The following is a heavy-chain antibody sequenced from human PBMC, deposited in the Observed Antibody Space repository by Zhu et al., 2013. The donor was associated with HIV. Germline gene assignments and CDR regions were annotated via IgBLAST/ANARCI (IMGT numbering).Heavy chain of an antibody. J-gene: IGHJ4*02. CDR2: IIPIFGTA. CDR3: AINPPYDCSGGSCYSEFSPFDY. V-gene: IGHV1-69*01. CDR1: GGTFSSYA. Sequence: QVQLVQSGAEVKKPGSSVKVSCKASGGTFSSYAISWVRQAPGQGLEWMGGIIPIFGTANYAQKFQGRVTITADESTSTAYMELSSLRSEDTAVYYCAINPPYDCSGGSCYSEFSPFDYWGQGTLVTVSS. D-gene: IGHD2-15*01.